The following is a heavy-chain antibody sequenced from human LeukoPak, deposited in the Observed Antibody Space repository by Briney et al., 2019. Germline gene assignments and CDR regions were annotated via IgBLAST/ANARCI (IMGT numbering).Heavy chain of an antibody. J-gene: IGHJ4*02. V-gene: IGHV3-21*01. CDR2: ISSSSSYI. Sequence: NPGGSLRLSCAASGFTFSSYSMNWVRQAPGKGLEWVSSISSSSSYIYYADSVRGRFTISRDNAKNSLYLQMNSLRAEDTAVYYCARARSRKGLWFGELPSGPYWGQGTLVTVSS. D-gene: IGHD3-10*01. CDR3: ARARSRKGLWFGELPSGPY. CDR1: GFTFSSYS.